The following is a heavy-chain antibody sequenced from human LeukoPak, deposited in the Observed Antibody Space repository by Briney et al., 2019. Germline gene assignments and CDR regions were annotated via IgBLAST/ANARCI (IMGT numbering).Heavy chain of an antibody. CDR1: GFTFSSFA. J-gene: IGHJ1*01. Sequence: PGGSLRLSCAASGFTFSSFAMSWVRQAPGKGLEWVSAISGSGGSTYYADSVKGRFTISRDNSKNTLYLQMNSLRAEDTAVYYCAKVGNSGWYWEMVYFQHWGQGTLVTVSS. D-gene: IGHD6-19*01. CDR3: AKVGNSGWYWEMVYFQH. CDR2: ISGSGGST. V-gene: IGHV3-23*01.